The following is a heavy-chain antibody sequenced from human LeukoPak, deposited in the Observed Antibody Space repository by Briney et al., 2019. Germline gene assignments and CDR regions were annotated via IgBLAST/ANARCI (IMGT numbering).Heavy chain of an antibody. V-gene: IGHV3-21*01. CDR1: GFTFSSYS. J-gene: IGHJ4*02. Sequence: PGGSLRLSCAASGFTFSSYSLNWVRQAPGKGLEWVSSISSSSSYIYYADSVKGRFTISRDNAKNSLYLQMNSLRADDTAVYYCARDKLSSITSGGTGIDYWGQGTLVTVSS. CDR3: ARDKLSSITSGGTGIDY. CDR2: ISSSSSYI. D-gene: IGHD6-13*01.